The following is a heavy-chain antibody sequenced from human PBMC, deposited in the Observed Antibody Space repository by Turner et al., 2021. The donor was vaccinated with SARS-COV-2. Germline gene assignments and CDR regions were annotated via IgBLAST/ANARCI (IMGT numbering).Heavy chain of an antibody. V-gene: IGHV3-21*01. CDR1: GFTFSSYS. J-gene: IGHJ4*02. CDR3: ARELAGRFGGATEIDY. D-gene: IGHD1-26*01. Sequence: EVQLVESGGGLVKPGGSLRLSCAVSGFTFSSYSMNGVRRAPGKGLEWVSFISSSSSYIYYADSVKGRFTISRDNAKNSLYLQMNSLRAEDTAVYYCARELAGRFGGATEIDYWGQGTLVTVSS. CDR2: ISSSSSYI.